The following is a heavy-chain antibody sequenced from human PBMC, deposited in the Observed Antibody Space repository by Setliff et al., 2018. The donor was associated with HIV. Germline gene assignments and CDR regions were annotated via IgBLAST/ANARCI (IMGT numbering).Heavy chain of an antibody. D-gene: IGHD6-19*01. CDR1: AGSIRSSTYY. CDR2: IYYSGST. CDR3: IIAYSSGWLAPMGFDS. J-gene: IGHJ4*02. Sequence: SETLSLTCTVSAGSIRSSTYYSAWLRQPPGKGLEWIGTIYYSGSTYYNPSLKSRATISVDTSKNQFSPKLSPVTAADTAVYYCIIAYSSGWLAPMGFDSWGQGTLVTVSS. V-gene: IGHV4-39*01.